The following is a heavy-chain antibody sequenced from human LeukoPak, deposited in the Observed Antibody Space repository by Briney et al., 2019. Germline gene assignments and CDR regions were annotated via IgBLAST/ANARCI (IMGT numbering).Heavy chain of an antibody. CDR1: GGSISSSSYY. Sequence: SETLSLTCTVSGGSISSSSYYWGWIRQPPGKGLEWIGSIYYSGSTYHNPSLKSQVTISVDTSKNQFSLKLSSVTAADTAVYYCARQEDDWGSLDYYYYYMDVWGKGTTVTVSS. CDR3: ARQEDDWGSLDYYYYYMDV. V-gene: IGHV4-39*01. J-gene: IGHJ6*03. CDR2: IYYSGST. D-gene: IGHD7-27*01.